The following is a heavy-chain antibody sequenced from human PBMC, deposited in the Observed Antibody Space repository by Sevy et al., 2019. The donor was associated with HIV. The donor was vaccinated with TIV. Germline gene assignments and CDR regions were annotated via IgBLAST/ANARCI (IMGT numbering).Heavy chain of an antibody. D-gene: IGHD3-22*01. J-gene: IGHJ4*02. CDR2: IYSGGST. CDR1: GFTVSSNY. Sequence: GGSLRLSCAASGFTVSSNYMSWVRQAPGKGLEWVSVIYSGGSTYYADSVKGRFTISRDNSKNTLYLQMNSLRAEDTAVYYCARVPLYYYDSSGYYLDYWGQGTLVTVSS. CDR3: ARVPLYYYDSSGYYLDY. V-gene: IGHV3-66*01.